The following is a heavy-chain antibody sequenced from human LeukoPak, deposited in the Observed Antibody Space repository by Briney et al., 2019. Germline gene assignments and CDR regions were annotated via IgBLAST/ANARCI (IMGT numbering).Heavy chain of an antibody. J-gene: IGHJ4*02. V-gene: IGHV3-30*12. CDR1: GFTFSNYD. CDR2: VSYDGSDK. Sequence: QSGGSLRLSCAASGFTFSNYDMYWVRQAPGRGLDWVAVVSYDGSDKYYADSVKGRFTISRDNSKNTLCLQMTGLRVEDTAVYYCARDSRGPDYWGQGALVTVSS. D-gene: IGHD3-22*01. CDR3: ARDSRGPDY.